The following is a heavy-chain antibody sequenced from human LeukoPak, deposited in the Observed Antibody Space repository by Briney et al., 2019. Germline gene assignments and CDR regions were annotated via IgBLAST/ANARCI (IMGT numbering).Heavy chain of an antibody. V-gene: IGHV4-59*08. J-gene: IGHJ3*02. Sequence: SETLSLACTVSGGSISSYYWSWIRQPPGKGLEWIGHIYYSGSTNYNPSLKSRVTISVDTSKNQFSLKLSSVTAADTAVYYCARLSAYYDILTGSEDAFDIWGQGTMVTVSS. CDR2: IYYSGST. CDR1: GGSISSYY. D-gene: IGHD3-9*01. CDR3: ARLSAYYDILTGSEDAFDI.